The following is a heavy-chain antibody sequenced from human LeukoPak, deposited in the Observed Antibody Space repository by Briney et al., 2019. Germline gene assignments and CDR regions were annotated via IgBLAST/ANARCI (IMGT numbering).Heavy chain of an antibody. CDR3: ARLRGRDIVVVHWFDP. Sequence: GESLKISCKGSGYSFTSYWIGWVRQMPGKGLEWMGIIYPGGSDTRYSPSFQGQVTISADKSISTAYLQWSSLKASDTAMYYCARLRGRDIVVVHWFDPWGQGTLVTVSS. D-gene: IGHD2-2*01. J-gene: IGHJ5*02. CDR1: GYSFTSYW. CDR2: IYPGGSDT. V-gene: IGHV5-51*01.